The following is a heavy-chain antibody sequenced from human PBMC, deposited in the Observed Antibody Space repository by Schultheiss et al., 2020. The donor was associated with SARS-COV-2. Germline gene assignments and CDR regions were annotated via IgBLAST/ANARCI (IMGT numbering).Heavy chain of an antibody. CDR3: ARGRVVVLAIIDS. V-gene: IGHV3-64*04. J-gene: IGHJ4*02. CDR1: GFPFSSHA. Sequence: GGSLRLSCSASGFPFSSHAMHWVRQAPGKGLEYVSAISSNGGSTYYADSVKGRFTISRDNSKNTLYLQMNSLRPEDTAVYYCARGRVVVLAIIDSWGQGTLVTVSS. D-gene: IGHD2-15*01. CDR2: ISSNGGST.